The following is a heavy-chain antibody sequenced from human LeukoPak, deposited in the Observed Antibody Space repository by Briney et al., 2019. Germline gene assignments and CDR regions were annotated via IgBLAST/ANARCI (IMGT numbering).Heavy chain of an antibody. D-gene: IGHD4-17*01. CDR1: GFTFGDYA. V-gene: IGHV3-49*04. CDR3: TRDYGDCKGDY. J-gene: IGHJ4*02. CDR2: IRSKAYGGTT. Sequence: GGSLRLSCTDSGFTFGDYAVIWVRQAPGRGLEWVGLIRSKAYGGTTEYAASVKGRFTISRDDSKSIAYLQMDSLKTEDTAVYYCTRDYGDCKGDYWGQGTLVTVSS.